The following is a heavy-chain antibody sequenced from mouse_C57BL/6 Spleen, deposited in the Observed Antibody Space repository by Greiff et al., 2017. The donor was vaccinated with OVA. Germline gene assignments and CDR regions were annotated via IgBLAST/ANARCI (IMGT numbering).Heavy chain of an antibody. V-gene: IGHV1-80*01. CDR2: IYPGDGDT. J-gene: IGHJ3*01. CDR3: ARSSPYSNPFAY. Sequence: VQLQQSGAELVKPGASVKISCKASGYAFSSYWMNWVKQRPGKGLEWIGQIYPGDGDTNYNGKFKGKATLTADKSSSTAYMQLSSLTSEDSAVYFCARSSPYSNPFAYWGQGTLVTVSA. CDR1: GYAFSSYW. D-gene: IGHD2-5*01.